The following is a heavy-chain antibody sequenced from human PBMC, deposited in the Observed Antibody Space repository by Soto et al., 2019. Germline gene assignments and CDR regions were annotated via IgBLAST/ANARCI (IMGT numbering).Heavy chain of an antibody. Sequence: EVQLLESGGGLVQPGGSLRLSCAASGFTFSSYAMSWVRQAPGKGLEWVSGINAKGDSTYYADSVKGRFAVSRDNSKNTPYLPMNSLRVDDTAIYYCAHGGVPAAVPRWGFDFWGQGTLVTVSS. V-gene: IGHV3-23*01. D-gene: IGHD2-2*01. CDR3: AHGGVPAAVPRWGFDF. J-gene: IGHJ4*02. CDR2: INAKGDST. CDR1: GFTFSSYA.